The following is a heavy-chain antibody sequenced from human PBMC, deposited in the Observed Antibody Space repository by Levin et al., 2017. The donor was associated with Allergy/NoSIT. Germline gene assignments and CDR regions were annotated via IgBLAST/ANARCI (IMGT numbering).Heavy chain of an antibody. D-gene: IGHD3-10*01. CDR2: IYPGDSDT. V-gene: IGHV5-51*01. Sequence: ESLKISCKGSGYSFTSYWIGWVRQMPGKGLEWMGIIYPGDSDTRYSPSFQGQVTISADKSISTAYLQWSSLKASDTAMYYCALHLYGSGSYIAFGTTREGGYFDYWGQGTLVTVSS. J-gene: IGHJ4*02. CDR3: ALHLYGSGSYIAFGTTREGGYFDY. CDR1: GYSFTSYW.